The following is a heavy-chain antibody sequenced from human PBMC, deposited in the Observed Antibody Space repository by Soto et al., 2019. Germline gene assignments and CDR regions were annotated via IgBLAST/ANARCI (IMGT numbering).Heavy chain of an antibody. Sequence: QVQLVQSGAEVKKPGASVKVSCKASGYTFTSYGISWVRQAPGQGLEWMGWISAYNGNTNYAQKRQGRVTMTTATSTSTAYMELRSLRSDDTAVYYSAKSRYRSSTSCYGGYYYYYYYMDVWGNGTTVTVSS. CDR1: GYTFTSYG. J-gene: IGHJ6*03. CDR3: AKSRYRSSTSCYGGYYYYYYYMDV. D-gene: IGHD2-2*01. CDR2: ISAYNGNT. V-gene: IGHV1-18*01.